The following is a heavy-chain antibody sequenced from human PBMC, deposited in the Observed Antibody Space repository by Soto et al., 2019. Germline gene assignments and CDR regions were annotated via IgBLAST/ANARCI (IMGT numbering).Heavy chain of an antibody. Sequence: PSETLSLTCTVSGGSICSCCWSWLRQPPGKGLEWIGYIYYSGSTNYNPSLKSRVTISVDTSKNQFSLNLTSVTAAVTAVYYCAIGWPHPAGIGNWYDPWCQGTLVTVSS. J-gene: IGHJ5*02. CDR2: IYYSGST. CDR1: GGSICSCC. CDR3: AIGWPHPAGIGNWYDP. V-gene: IGHV4-59*01. D-gene: IGHD6-13*01.